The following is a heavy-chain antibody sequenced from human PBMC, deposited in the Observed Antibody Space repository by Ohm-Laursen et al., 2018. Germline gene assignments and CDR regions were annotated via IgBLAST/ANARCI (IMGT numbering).Heavy chain of an antibody. V-gene: IGHV4-34*01. CDR2: INHSGST. Sequence: GTLSLTCTVSGDSINNYYWSWIRQPPGKGLEWIGEINHSGSTNYNPSLKSRVTISVDTSKNQFSLKLSSVTAADTAVYYCARGPGWYFDLWGRGTPVTVSS. J-gene: IGHJ2*01. CDR1: GDSINNYY. CDR3: ARGPGWYFDL.